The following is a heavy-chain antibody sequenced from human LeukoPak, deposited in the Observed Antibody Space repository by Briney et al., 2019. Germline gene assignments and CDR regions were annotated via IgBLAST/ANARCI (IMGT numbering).Heavy chain of an antibody. J-gene: IGHJ4*02. CDR3: ARSGALLWFGELYDY. V-gene: IGHV3-21*01. CDR2: ISDDSNYI. Sequence: GGSLRLSCAASGFTFSTYSGNWIRQAPGKGLEWVSSISDDSNYIFYADSVKGRFTISRDNAKNSLYLQMNSLRAEDTAVYYCARSGALLWFGELYDYWGQGTLVTVSS. CDR1: GFTFSTYS. D-gene: IGHD3-10*01.